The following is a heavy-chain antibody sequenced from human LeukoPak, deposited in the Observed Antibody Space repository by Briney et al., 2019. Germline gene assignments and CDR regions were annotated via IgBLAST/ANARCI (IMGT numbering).Heavy chain of an antibody. CDR1: GGTFSSYA. CDR2: ITPIFGTA. J-gene: IGHJ4*02. Sequence: SVKVSCKASGGTFSSYAISWVRQAPGQGLEWMGGITPIFGTANYAQKFQGRVTITADESTSTAYMELSSLRSEDTAVYYCASHSGSYYELFDYWGQGTLVTVSS. V-gene: IGHV1-69*01. CDR3: ASHSGSYYELFDY. D-gene: IGHD1-26*01.